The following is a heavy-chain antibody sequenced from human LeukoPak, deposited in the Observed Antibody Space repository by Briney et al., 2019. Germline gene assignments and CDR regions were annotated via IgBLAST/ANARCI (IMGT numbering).Heavy chain of an antibody. V-gene: IGHV3-21*01. CDR1: GLTFSSYS. CDR2: ISSSSSYI. CDR3: ARDDESWSVVQGVPPDY. J-gene: IGHJ4*02. D-gene: IGHD3-10*01. Sequence: PGGSLRLSCAASGLTFSSYSMNWFRQAPGKGLEWVSSISSSSSYIYCADSVKGRFTISRDNAKNSLYLQMNSLRAEDTAVYYCARDDESWSVVQGVPPDYWGQGTLVTVSS.